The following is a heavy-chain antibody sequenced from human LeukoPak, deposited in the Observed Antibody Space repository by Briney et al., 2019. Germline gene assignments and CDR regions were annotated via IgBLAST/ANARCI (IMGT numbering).Heavy chain of an antibody. CDR1: GGSFSGYY. CDR2: INHSGST. Sequence: SETLSLTCAVYGGSFSGYYWSWVRQPPGKGLEWIGEINHSGSTNYNPSLKSRVTISVDTSKNQFSLKLSSVTAADTAVYYCARLEARKRRSDYWGQGTLVTVSS. J-gene: IGHJ4*02. V-gene: IGHV4-34*01. CDR3: ARLEARKRRSDY.